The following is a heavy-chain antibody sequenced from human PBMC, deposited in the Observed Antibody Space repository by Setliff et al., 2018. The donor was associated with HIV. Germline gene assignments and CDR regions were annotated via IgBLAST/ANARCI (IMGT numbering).Heavy chain of an antibody. J-gene: IGHJ3*02. D-gene: IGHD3-22*01. V-gene: IGHV4-38-2*02. Sequence: SETLSLTCSVSGDSITRGSYWGWVRQPPGKGLEWLGHIYNTGRTYDNPTLESRVTISVDTSKNQFSLELTSVTAADTAVFYCVRVSSSGYYGEGAFDIWGQGTVVTVSS. CDR2: IYNTGRT. CDR1: GDSITRGSY. CDR3: VRVSSSGYYGEGAFDI.